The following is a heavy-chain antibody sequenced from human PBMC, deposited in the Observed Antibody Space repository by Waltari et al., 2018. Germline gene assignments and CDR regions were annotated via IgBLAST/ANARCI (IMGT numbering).Heavy chain of an antibody. D-gene: IGHD3-3*01. J-gene: IGHJ6*02. V-gene: IGHV4-34*01. CDR2: INHSGST. CDR3: ARGTNPVLRFLGV. CDR1: GGSFSGYF. Sequence: QVQLQQWGAGLLKPSETLSLTCAVYGGSFSGYFWSWIRQPPGKGLEGIGEINHSGSTNYNPSLKSRVTISVDTSKNQFSLKLSSVTAADTAVYYCARGTNPVLRFLGVWGQGTTVTVSS.